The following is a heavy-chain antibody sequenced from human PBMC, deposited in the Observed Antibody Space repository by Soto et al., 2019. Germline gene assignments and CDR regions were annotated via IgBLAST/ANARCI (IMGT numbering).Heavy chain of an antibody. J-gene: IGHJ6*02. Sequence: GASVKVSCKASGYTFTSYYMHWVRQAPRQGLEWMGIINPSGGSTSYAQKFQGRVTMTRDTSTSTVYMELSSLRSEDTAVYYCAREGTIFGVVIRYGMDVWGQGTTVTVSS. D-gene: IGHD3-3*01. CDR1: GYTFTSYY. V-gene: IGHV1-46*01. CDR2: INPSGGST. CDR3: AREGTIFGVVIRYGMDV.